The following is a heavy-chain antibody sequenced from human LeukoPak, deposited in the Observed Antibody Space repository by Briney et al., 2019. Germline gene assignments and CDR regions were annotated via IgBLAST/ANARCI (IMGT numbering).Heavy chain of an antibody. CDR1: GFTFSSYE. CDR2: ISSSGSTK. J-gene: IGHJ4*02. V-gene: IGHV3-48*03. Sequence: GGSLRLSCEASGFTFSSYEMNWVRQAPGKGLEWVSYISSSGSTKYYADSVKGRFTISRDNAKNSLYLQMSSLRDEDTAVYYCARADENFDVRGQGTLVTVSS. CDR3: ARADENFDV.